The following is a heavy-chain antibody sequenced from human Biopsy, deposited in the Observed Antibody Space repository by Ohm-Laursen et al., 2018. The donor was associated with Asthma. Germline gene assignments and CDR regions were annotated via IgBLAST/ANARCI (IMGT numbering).Heavy chain of an antibody. D-gene: IGHD2-2*01. J-gene: IGHJ4*02. CDR1: GGTFNTYV. V-gene: IGHV1-69*13. CDR2: INSVFGTT. CDR3: ARRAGSCISRTCYSLDF. Sequence: SVKVSCKSLGGTFNTYVIGWVRQAPGQGLEWMGGINSVFGTTTYPQKFQDRVTITADDSMSTVYMELSSLRSEDTAVYYCARRAGSCISRTCYSLDFWGQGTLVTVSS.